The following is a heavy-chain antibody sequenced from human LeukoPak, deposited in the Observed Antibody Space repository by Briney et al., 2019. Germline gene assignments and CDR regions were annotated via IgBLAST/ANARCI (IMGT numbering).Heavy chain of an antibody. D-gene: IGHD7-27*01. J-gene: IGHJ4*02. CDR2: ISGSGDNT. V-gene: IGHV3-23*01. CDR1: GFTFSSYA. Sequence: GGSLRLSCAASGFTFSSYAMTWVRQAPGKGLEWVSGISGSGDNTYYADSVKGRFTISRDNSESTLYLQMNSLRAEDTAVYYCAINQFTGDYYFDYWGQGTLVTVSS. CDR3: AINQFTGDYYFDY.